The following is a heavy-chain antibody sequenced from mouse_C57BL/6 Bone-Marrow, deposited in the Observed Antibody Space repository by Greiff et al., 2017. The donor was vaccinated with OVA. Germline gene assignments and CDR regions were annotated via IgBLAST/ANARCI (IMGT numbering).Heavy chain of an antibody. CDR2: IYPGSGST. J-gene: IGHJ2*01. Sequence: QVQLQPPWAELVKPGASVKMSCKASGYTFTSYWITWVKQRPGQGLEWIGDIYPGSGSTNYNEKFKSKATLTVDTSSSTAYMQLSSLTSEDSAVYYCARWNNYVDYWGQGTTLTVSS. D-gene: IGHD5-2*01. CDR3: ARWNNYVDY. CDR1: GYTFTSYW. V-gene: IGHV1-55*01.